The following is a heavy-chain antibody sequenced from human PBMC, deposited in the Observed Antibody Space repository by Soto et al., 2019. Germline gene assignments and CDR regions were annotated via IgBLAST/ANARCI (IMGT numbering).Heavy chain of an antibody. J-gene: IGHJ5*01. Sequence: GPGRSSETLSLTCSVSGDSISTVDYFWAWIRQPPGQALEYIGYIYKSTTTYYNPSFESRVAISLDTSKSQFSLNVTSVTAADTAVYFCARGRYCLTGRCFPNWFDSWGQGTLVTVSS. CDR1: GDSISTVDYF. CDR2: IYKSTTT. D-gene: IGHD2-15*01. V-gene: IGHV4-30-4*01. CDR3: ARGRYCLTGRCFPNWFDS.